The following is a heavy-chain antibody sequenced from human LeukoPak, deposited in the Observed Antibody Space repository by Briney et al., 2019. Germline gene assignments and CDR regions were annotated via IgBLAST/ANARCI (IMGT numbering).Heavy chain of an antibody. CDR1: GFTFSSYS. CDR2: IRYDGSNK. Sequence: PGGSLRLSCAASGFTFSSYSMNWVRQAPGKGLEWVAFIRYDGSNKYYADSVKGRFTISRDNSKNTLYLQMNSLRAEDTAVYYCARGPVYDSSGYPLQHWGQGTLVTVSS. V-gene: IGHV3-30*02. D-gene: IGHD3-22*01. J-gene: IGHJ1*01. CDR3: ARGPVYDSSGYPLQH.